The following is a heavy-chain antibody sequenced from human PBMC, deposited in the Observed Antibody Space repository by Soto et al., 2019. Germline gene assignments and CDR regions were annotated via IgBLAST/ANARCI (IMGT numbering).Heavy chain of an antibody. J-gene: IGHJ4*02. CDR3: AKTLGYCSGGSCYDDY. V-gene: IGHV3-23*01. D-gene: IGHD2-15*01. Sequence: GSLRLSCAASGFTFNNYAMSWVRQAPGKGLEWVSAISGSGGSTYYADSVKGRFTISRDNSKDTLYLQMNSLRAEDTAVYYCAKTLGYCSGGSCYDDYWGLGTLVTVSS. CDR2: ISGSGGST. CDR1: GFTFNNYA.